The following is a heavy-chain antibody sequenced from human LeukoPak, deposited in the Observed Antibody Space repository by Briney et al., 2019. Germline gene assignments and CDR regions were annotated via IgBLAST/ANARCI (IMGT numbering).Heavy chain of an antibody. CDR2: IYHSGST. CDR1: GYSISSGYY. J-gene: IGHJ6*04. Sequence: PSETLSLTCAVSGYSISSGYYWGWIRQPPGKGLEWIGSIYHSGSTYYNPSLKSRVTISVDTSKNQFSLKLSSVTAADTAVYYCARGRLLLRGMDVWGKGTTVTVSS. CDR3: ARGRLLLRGMDV. D-gene: IGHD2-15*01. V-gene: IGHV4-38-2*01.